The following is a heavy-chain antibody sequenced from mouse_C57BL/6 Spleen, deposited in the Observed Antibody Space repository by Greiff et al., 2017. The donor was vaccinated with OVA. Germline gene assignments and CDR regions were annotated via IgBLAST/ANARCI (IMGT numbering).Heavy chain of an antibody. Sequence: VQLQQPGAELVKPGASVKLSCKASGYTFTSYWMHWVKQRPGRGLEWIGRIDPNSGGTKYNEKFQSKATLTVDKPSSTAYMQISSLTSENSAVYYCARGVFYNDYAPGVMDYWGQETSVPVSS. D-gene: IGHD2-4*01. J-gene: IGHJ4*01. V-gene: IGHV1-72*01. CDR2: IDPNSGGT. CDR3: ARGVFYNDYAPGVMDY. CDR1: GYTFTSYW.